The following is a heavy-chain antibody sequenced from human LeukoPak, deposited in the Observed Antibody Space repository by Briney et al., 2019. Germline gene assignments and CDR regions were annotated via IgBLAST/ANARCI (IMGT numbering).Heavy chain of an antibody. Sequence: SQTLSLTCTVSGGSISSGDYYWSWIRQPPGKGLEWIGYIYYSGSTYYNPSLKSRVTISVDTSKNQFSLKLSSVTAADTAVYYCTRERPATNYFDYWGQGTLVTVSS. CDR1: GGSISSGDYY. D-gene: IGHD1-7*01. J-gene: IGHJ4*02. CDR2: IYYSGST. V-gene: IGHV4-30-4*08. CDR3: TRERPATNYFDY.